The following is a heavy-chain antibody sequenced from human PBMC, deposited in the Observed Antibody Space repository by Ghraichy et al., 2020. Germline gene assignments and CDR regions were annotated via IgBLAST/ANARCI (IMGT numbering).Heavy chain of an antibody. CDR3: ARVGHVTGDLFDY. CDR1: GDSVSSNTAA. CDR2: TYYRSGWYY. D-gene: IGHD7-27*01. V-gene: IGHV6-1*01. Sequence: SQTLSLTCAISGDSVSSNTAAWNWIRQSPSRGLEWLGRTYYRSGWYYDYAVSVQGRITINPDTSKNQFSLHLNSVTPEDTAVYYCARVGHVTGDLFDYWGQGTLVTVSS. J-gene: IGHJ4*02.